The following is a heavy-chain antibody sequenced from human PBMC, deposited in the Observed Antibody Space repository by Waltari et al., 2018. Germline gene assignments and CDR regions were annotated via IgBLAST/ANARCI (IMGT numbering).Heavy chain of an antibody. J-gene: IGHJ3*02. V-gene: IGHV4-38-2*01. CDR1: GYSISSGYY. D-gene: IGHD3-3*01. CDR3: ARSTPTISYAFDI. CDR2: IYHSGST. Sequence: QVQLQESGPGLVKPSETLSLTCAVSGYSISSGYYWGWIRQPPGKGLEWIGSIYHSGSTYYNQSLKSRVTISVDTSKNQFSLKLSSVTAADTAVYYCARSTPTISYAFDIWGQGTMVTVSS.